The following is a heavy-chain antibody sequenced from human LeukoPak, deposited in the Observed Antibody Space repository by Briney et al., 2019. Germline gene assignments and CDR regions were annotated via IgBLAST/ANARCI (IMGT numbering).Heavy chain of an antibody. J-gene: IGHJ4*02. V-gene: IGHV3-21*04. CDR3: AREEYSYAFDY. CDR2: ISGSSNFI. D-gene: IGHD5-18*01. CDR1: EFTFSGYT. Sequence: GGSLRLSCAASEFTFSGYTMNWVRQAPGKGLEWVSSISGSSNFIYYADSVKGRFTISRDNAKNSLYLQMNTLRAEDTAVYYCAREEYSYAFDYWGQGTLVTVSS.